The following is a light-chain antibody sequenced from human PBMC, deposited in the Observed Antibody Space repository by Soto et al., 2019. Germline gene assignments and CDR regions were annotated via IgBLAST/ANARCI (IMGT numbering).Light chain of an antibody. V-gene: IGKV1-13*02. CDR2: DAS. CDR3: QQSKIT. Sequence: AIQLTQSPSSLSASVGDRVTITCRASQGISSALAWYQQKPWKAPKLLIYDASSLESGVPSRFSGSGSGTDFTLTISSLQPEDFATYYCQQSKITFGQGTRLEIK. J-gene: IGKJ5*01. CDR1: QGISSA.